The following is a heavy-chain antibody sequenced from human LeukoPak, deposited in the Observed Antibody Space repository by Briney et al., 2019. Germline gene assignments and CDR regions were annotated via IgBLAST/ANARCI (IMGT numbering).Heavy chain of an antibody. D-gene: IGHD6-19*01. CDR3: ARGGIAVAGTIWFDP. CDR1: GGSISSYY. J-gene: IGHJ5*02. CDR2: IYYSGST. Sequence: PSETLSLTCTVSGGSISSYYWSWIRQPPGKGLEWIGYIYYSGSTNYSPSLKSRVTISVDTSKNQFSLKLSSVTAADTAVYYCARGGIAVAGTIWFDPWGQGTLVTVSS. V-gene: IGHV4-59*01.